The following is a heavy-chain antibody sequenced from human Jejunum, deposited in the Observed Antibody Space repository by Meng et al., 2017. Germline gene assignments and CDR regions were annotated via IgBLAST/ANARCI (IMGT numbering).Heavy chain of an antibody. D-gene: IGHD3-16*02. CDR2: FSHTSNT. J-gene: IGHJ4*02. Sequence: SETLSLTCSVSGYSITSGYYWDWIRQSPGKGLEWIGTFSHTSNTFYNPSLKSRVSISLDRSKNQFSLRLTSVTAADTAIYYCARDAAITFGQLIEGIDSWGQGTLVTVSS. CDR3: ARDAAITFGQLIEGIDS. V-gene: IGHV4-38-2*02. CDR1: GYSITSGYY.